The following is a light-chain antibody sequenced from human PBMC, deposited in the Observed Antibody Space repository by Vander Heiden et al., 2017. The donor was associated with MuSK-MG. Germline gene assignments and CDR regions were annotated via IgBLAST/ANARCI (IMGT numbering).Light chain of an antibody. CDR2: AAS. CDR3: QQSYSSYS. V-gene: IGKV1-39*01. J-gene: IGKJ4*01. CDR1: QEISKY. Sequence: DIELTQSPSSLSASVGDRITITCRASQEISKYLNWYQQKAGKAPQLLIYAASNLQNGVPSRFSGRGSGTGFTLTITSLQPEDFATYFCQQSYSSYSFGGGTKVEIK.